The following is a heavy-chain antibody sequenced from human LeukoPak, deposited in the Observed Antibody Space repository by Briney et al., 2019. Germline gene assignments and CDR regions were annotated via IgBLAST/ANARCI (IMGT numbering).Heavy chain of an antibody. Sequence: SETLSLTCTVSGGSISSYYWSWIRQPPGKGLEWIGYIYYSGSTNYNPSLKSRVTISVDTSKNQFSLKLSSVTAADTAVYYCARVTGYMIEDYFDYWGKGTLVTVSS. D-gene: IGHD3-22*01. V-gene: IGHV4-59*01. CDR1: GGSISSYY. J-gene: IGHJ4*02. CDR3: ARVTGYMIEDYFDY. CDR2: IYYSGST.